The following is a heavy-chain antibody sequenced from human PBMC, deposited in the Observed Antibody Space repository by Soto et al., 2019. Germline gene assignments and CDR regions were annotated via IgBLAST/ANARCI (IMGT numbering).Heavy chain of an antibody. CDR1: GGPFSSYA. V-gene: IGHV1-69*06. Sequence: GASVKVACKASGGPFSSYAISWVRQAPGQGLEWMGGIIPIFGTANYEQKFQGRVTITADKSTSTAYMDLSSLRSEDTAVYYCARDEIEVSDFWSGYPRSYYYGMDVWGQGTTVTVSS. CDR3: ARDEIEVSDFWSGYPRSYYYGMDV. D-gene: IGHD3-3*01. CDR2: IIPIFGTA. J-gene: IGHJ6*02.